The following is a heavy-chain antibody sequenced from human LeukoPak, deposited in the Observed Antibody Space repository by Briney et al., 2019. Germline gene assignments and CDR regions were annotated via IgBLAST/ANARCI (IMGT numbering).Heavy chain of an antibody. V-gene: IGHV1-69*13. CDR2: IIPIFGTA. D-gene: IGHD3-3*01. CDR3: ARGGYDFGAETGFDP. Sequence: ASVKVSCKASGYTFTSYDINWVRQATGQGLEWMGGIIPIFGTANYAQKFQGRVTITADESTSTAYMELSSLRSEDTAVYYCARGGYDFGAETGFDPWGQGTLVTVSS. CDR1: GYTFTSYD. J-gene: IGHJ5*02.